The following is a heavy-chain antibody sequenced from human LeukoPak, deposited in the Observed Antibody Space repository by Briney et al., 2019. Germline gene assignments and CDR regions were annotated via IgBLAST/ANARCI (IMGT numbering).Heavy chain of an antibody. Sequence: GGSLRLSCAASGFPFSSYGMHWVRQAPGKGLEWVAVISYDGSNKYYAHSVKGRFTISRDNSKNTLYLQMNSLRAEDTAVYYCAKDWSDTAQYYFDYWGQGNLVTVSS. D-gene: IGHD5-18*01. V-gene: IGHV3-30*18. CDR2: ISYDGSNK. J-gene: IGHJ4*02. CDR3: AKDWSDTAQYYFDY. CDR1: GFPFSSYG.